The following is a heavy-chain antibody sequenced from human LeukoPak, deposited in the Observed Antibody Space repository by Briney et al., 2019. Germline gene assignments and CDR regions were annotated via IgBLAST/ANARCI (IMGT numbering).Heavy chain of an antibody. CDR2: IDEDGKTI. D-gene: IGHD3-3*01. Sequence: GGSLRLSCAPSRFTFNSYWMHGARQAPGRGLVWVSRIDEDGKTIDYADSVKGRFTISRDNAKDTLYLQMSSLRDEDAAVYYCVSDLCGGDDQWGRGTLVTVSS. J-gene: IGHJ5*02. CDR3: VSDLCGGDDQ. CDR1: RFTFNSYW. V-gene: IGHV3-74*01.